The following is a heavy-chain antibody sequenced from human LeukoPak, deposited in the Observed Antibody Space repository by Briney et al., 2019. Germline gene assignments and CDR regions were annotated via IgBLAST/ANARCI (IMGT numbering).Heavy chain of an antibody. CDR2: IYPGDSDT. J-gene: IGHJ6*02. CDR3: ARRQAYCTNGVCYTQYGMDV. V-gene: IGHV5-51*01. CDR1: GYSFTSYW. Sequence: GESLKISCKGSGYSFTSYWIGWVRQMPGKGLEWMGFIYPGDSDTRYSPSFQGQVIISVDKSISTAYLQWSSLRASDTAIYYCARRQAYCTNGVCYTQYGMDVWGQGTTVTVSS. D-gene: IGHD2-8*01.